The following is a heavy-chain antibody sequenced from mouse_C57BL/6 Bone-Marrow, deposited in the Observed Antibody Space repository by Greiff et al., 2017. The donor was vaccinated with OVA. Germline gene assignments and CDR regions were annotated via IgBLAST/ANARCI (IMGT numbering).Heavy chain of an antibody. CDR2: INPYNGGT. Sequence: EVKLMESGPVLVKPGASVKMSCKASGYTFTDYYMNWVKQSNGKSLEWIGVINPYNGGTSYNQKFKGKATLTVDKSSSTAYMELNSLTSEDSAVYYCARSTTVVATRYYAMDYWGQGTSVTVSS. CDR3: ARSTTVVATRYYAMDY. D-gene: IGHD1-1*01. CDR1: GYTFTDYY. J-gene: IGHJ4*01. V-gene: IGHV1-19*01.